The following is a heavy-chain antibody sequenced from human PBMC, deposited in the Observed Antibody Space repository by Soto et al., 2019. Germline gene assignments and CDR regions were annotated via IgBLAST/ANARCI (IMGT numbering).Heavy chain of an antibody. J-gene: IGHJ6*02. D-gene: IGHD1-20*01. Sequence: SGPTLVNHTETITLTCTFSGFSLTSPGMGVSWIRQSPGKALEWLSLIDRYGEDKYYRTSLKTRLTISKDTRKNQVVLTMANMEPADTATYYCARSIRGPRRFNGMYVWGQGT. CDR3: ARSIRGPRRFNGMYV. V-gene: IGHV2-70*13. CDR2: IDRYGEDK. CDR1: GFSLTSPGMG.